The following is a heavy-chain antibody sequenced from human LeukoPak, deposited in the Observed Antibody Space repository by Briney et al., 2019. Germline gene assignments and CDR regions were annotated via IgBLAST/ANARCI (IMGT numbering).Heavy chain of an antibody. CDR1: GGSISSYY. V-gene: IGHV4-4*07. J-gene: IGHJ4*02. Sequence: RASETLSLTCTVSGGSISSYYWSWIRQPAGKGLEWIGRIYTSGSTNYNPSLKSRVTISVDTSKNQFSLKLSSVTAADTAVYYCARQYSSGWSFYFDYWGQGTLVTVSS. CDR2: IYTSGST. D-gene: IGHD6-19*01. CDR3: ARQYSSGWSFYFDY.